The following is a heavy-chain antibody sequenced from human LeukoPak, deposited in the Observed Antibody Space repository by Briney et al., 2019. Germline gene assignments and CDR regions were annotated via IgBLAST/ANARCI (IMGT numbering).Heavy chain of an antibody. CDR2: INPNSGGT. CDR1: GYTFTGYY. J-gene: IGHJ4*02. V-gene: IGHV1-2*02. CDR3: AGDRTSGSGIFDY. D-gene: IGHD3-10*01. Sequence: GASVKVSCKASGYTFTGYYMHWVRQAPGQGLEWMGWINPNSGGTNYAQKFQGRVTMTRDTSISTAYMELSRLRSDDTAVYYCAGDRTSGSGIFDYWGQGTLVTVSS.